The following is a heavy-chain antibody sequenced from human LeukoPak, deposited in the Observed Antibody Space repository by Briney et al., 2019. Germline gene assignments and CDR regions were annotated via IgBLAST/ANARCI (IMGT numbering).Heavy chain of an antibody. CDR2: ISSSGSTI. J-gene: IGHJ4*02. D-gene: IGHD5-18*01. Sequence: GGSLRLSCAASGFTFSSYEMNWVRQAPGKGLEWVSYISSSGSTIYYADSVKGRFTISRDNAKNSLYLQMNSLRAEDTAVYYCARPDNYGYYFEYWGQGTLVTVSS. V-gene: IGHV3-48*03. CDR3: ARPDNYGYYFEY. CDR1: GFTFSSYE.